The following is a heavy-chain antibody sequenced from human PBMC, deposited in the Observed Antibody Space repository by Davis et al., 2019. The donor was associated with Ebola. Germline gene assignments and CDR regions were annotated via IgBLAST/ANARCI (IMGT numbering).Heavy chain of an antibody. J-gene: IGHJ6*02. CDR1: GFTFSSYW. CDR3: AREKEGKITIFGVVNTSYYYGMDV. V-gene: IGHV3-74*01. CDR2: INSDGSST. D-gene: IGHD3-3*01. Sequence: GESLKISCAASGFTFSSYWMHWVRQAPGKGLVWVSRINSDGSSTSYADSVKGRFTISRDNAKNTLYLQMNSLRAEDTAVYYCAREKEGKITIFGVVNTSYYYGMDVWGQGTTVTVSS.